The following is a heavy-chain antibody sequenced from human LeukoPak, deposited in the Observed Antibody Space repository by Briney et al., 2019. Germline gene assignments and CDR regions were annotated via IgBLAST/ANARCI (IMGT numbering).Heavy chain of an antibody. Sequence: SVKVSCKASGGTFSSYAISWVRQAPGQGLEWMGGIIPIFGTANYAQKFQGRVTITADESTSTAYMELSSLRSEDTAVYYCARFDIVVVPANHYYGMDVWGQGTTVTVSS. CDR3: ARFDIVVVPANHYYGMDV. V-gene: IGHV1-69*13. CDR2: IIPIFGTA. CDR1: GGTFSSYA. J-gene: IGHJ6*02. D-gene: IGHD2-2*01.